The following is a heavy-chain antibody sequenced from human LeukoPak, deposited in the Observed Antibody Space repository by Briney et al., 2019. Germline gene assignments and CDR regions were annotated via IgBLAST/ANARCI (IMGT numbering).Heavy chain of an antibody. CDR3: AGGFDSRKVGY. J-gene: IGHJ4*02. D-gene: IGHD3-22*01. V-gene: IGHV4-31*03. CDR2: IHDSGST. Sequence: SETLSLTCSVSVGSISSGGYFWNWIRQLPGKGLEWIGHIHDSGSTDYNPSLKSRVSISVDTTKKQFSLSLSSVTAADTAVYYCAGGFDSRKVGYWGQGTLVTVSS. CDR1: VGSISSGGYF.